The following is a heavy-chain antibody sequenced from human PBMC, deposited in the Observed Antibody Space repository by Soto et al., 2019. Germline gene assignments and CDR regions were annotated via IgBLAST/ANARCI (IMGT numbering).Heavy chain of an antibody. CDR2: IYPGDSDT. CDR1: GYSFTSYW. V-gene: IGHV5-51*01. J-gene: IGHJ4*02. Sequence: GESLKISCKGSGYSFTSYWIGWVRQMPGKGLEWMGIIYPGDSDTRYSPSFQGQVTISADKSISTAYLQWSSLKASDTAMYYCAMHLEEVAAAGLYDYWGQGTLVTVSS. D-gene: IGHD6-13*01. CDR3: AMHLEEVAAAGLYDY.